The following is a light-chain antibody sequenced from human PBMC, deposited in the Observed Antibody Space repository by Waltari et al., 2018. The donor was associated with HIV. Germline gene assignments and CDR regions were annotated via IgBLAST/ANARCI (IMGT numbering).Light chain of an antibody. CDR2: LGS. CDR3: MQSLHTWT. CDR1: RSLLHSNGYNY. Sequence: DIVMTQSPFSLPVTLGEPASISCRSSRSLLHSNGYNYLNWYLQTPGQSPRLLIYLGSNRASGVPNRISGSGAGTDITLKISREEAEDVGIYYGMQSLHTWTFGQGTKLEIK. V-gene: IGKV2-28*01. J-gene: IGKJ1*01.